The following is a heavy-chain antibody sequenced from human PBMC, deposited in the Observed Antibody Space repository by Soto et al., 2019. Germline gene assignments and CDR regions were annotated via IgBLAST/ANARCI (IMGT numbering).Heavy chain of an antibody. J-gene: IGHJ4*02. CDR2: IYYSGST. D-gene: IGHD5-12*01. CDR1: GASVSSGDYY. CDR3: ARVKATISRRYYFCY. V-gene: IGHV4-30-4*01. Sequence: QVQLQESGPGLVKPSQTLSLTCTVSGASVSSGDYYWSWIRQPPGKGLEWIGHIYYSGSTYYNPSRSSRLTISVYTSKEQYSLRLSSVIAADTAVYYCARVKATISRRYYFCYWAQGTPVTVSS.